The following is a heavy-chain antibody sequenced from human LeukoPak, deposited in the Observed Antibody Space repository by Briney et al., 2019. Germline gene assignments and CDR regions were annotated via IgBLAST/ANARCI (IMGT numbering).Heavy chain of an antibody. CDR3: ARGDGYNTYYFDS. CDR2: INWNGGST. Sequence: GGSLSLSCAVSGFTFSSYSMNWVRQAPGRGLEWVSGINWNGGSTGYADFVKGPSTISRDNAKNPLYLQMDSLAAEDTAVYYCARGDGYNTYYFDSWGQGALVTVSS. D-gene: IGHD5-24*01. J-gene: IGHJ4*02. CDR1: GFTFSSYS. V-gene: IGHV3-20*04.